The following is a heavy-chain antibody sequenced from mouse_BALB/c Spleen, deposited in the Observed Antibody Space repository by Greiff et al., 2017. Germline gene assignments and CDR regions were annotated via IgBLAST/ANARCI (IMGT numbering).Heavy chain of an antibody. CDR3: AREGYYPFAY. Sequence: VQVVESGPELVKPGASVKISCKASGYAFSSSWMNWVKQRPGQGLEWIGRIYPGDGDTNYNGKFKGKATLTADKSSSTAYMQLSSLTSVDSAVYFCAREGYYPFAYWGQGTLVTVSA. CDR1: GYAFSSSW. D-gene: IGHD2-3*01. J-gene: IGHJ3*01. CDR2: IYPGDGDT. V-gene: IGHV1-82*01.